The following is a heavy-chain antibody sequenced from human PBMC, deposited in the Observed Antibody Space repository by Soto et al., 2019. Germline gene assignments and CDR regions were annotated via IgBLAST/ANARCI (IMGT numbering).Heavy chain of an antibody. CDR1: GYTFTSYG. V-gene: IGHV1-18*04. CDR2: ISAYNGNT. D-gene: IGHD2-15*01. CDR3: ARSEYCSGGSCYSGYYYYYGTDV. J-gene: IGHJ6*02. Sequence: ASVNVSCKASGYTFTSYGISWVRQAPGQGLEWMGWISAYNGNTNYAQKLQGRVTMTTDTSTSTAYMELRSLRSDDTAVYYCARSEYCSGGSCYSGYYYYYGTDVWGQGNTVTVSS.